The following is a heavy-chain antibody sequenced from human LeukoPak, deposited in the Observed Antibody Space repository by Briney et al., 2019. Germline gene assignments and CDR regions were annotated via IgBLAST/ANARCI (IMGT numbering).Heavy chain of an antibody. CDR2: IIPIFGTA. J-gene: IGHJ3*02. CDR3: ARDPELKDYSNYGAFDI. Sequence: GASVKVSCKASGGTFSSYAISWVRQAPGQGLEWMGGIIPIFGTANYAQKFQGRVTITADESTSTAYMELSSLRSEDTAVYYCARDPELKDYSNYGAFDIWGQGTMVTVSS. CDR1: GGTFSSYA. V-gene: IGHV1-69*13. D-gene: IGHD4-11*01.